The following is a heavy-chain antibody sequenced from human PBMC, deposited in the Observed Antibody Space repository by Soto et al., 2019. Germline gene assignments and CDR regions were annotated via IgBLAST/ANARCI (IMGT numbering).Heavy chain of an antibody. V-gene: IGHV4-4*07. CDR3: ATGRSAIVTGAMDT. CDR2: IYPTAST. J-gene: IGHJ5*02. CDR1: GGSFSSYY. Sequence: QVQLQESGPGLVKPSETLSLSCTVSGGSFSSYYCNWVRKSAGKGLGWIGRIYPTASTTYNPSLKSRLTMSVDTSKNQISPRRTSMTAADTAVYYGATGRSAIVTGAMDTWGQGTLVTVSS. D-gene: IGHD2-2*01.